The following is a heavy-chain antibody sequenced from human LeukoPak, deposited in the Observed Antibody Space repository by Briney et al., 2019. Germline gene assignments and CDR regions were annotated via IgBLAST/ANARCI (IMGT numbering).Heavy chain of an antibody. CDR3: AKAERWLPDY. J-gene: IGHJ4*02. CDR2: IWSDGSNT. Sequence: GGSLRLSCAASGFPFSTYVVHWVRQAPGKGLEWVAVIWSDGSNTYYGGSVKGRFSISRDNSKNTLYLQMQSLRAEDTAVYYCAKAERWLPDYWGQGTLVTVSS. CDR1: GFPFSTYV. V-gene: IGHV3-33*06. D-gene: IGHD6-19*01.